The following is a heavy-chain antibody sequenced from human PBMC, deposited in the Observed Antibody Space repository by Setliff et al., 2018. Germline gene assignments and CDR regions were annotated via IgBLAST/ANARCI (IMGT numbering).Heavy chain of an antibody. Sequence: PSETLSLTCTVSGGSITDRNWWNWVRQPPGKGLEWIGEMYHSGNTYYNPSLKSRVTISIDKSRDQFSLNLNSVTAADTAVYYCARKRFYYYYYYMDVWGKGTTVTVSS. CDR2: MYHSGNT. J-gene: IGHJ6*03. V-gene: IGHV4-4*02. CDR1: GGSITDRNW. CDR3: ARKRFYYYYYYMDV.